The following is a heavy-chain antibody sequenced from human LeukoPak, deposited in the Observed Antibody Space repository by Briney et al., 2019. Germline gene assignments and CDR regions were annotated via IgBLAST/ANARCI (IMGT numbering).Heavy chain of an antibody. CDR1: GFTFSSYG. V-gene: IGHV3-30*03. CDR2: ISYDGSNK. J-gene: IGHJ4*02. CDR3: ARTYYYDSSGYYLGDYFDY. D-gene: IGHD3-22*01. Sequence: GSSLRLSCAASGFTFSSYGMHWVRQAPGKGLEWVAVISYDGSNKYYADSVKGRFTISRDNSKNTLYLQMNSLRAEDTAVYYCARTYYYDSSGYYLGDYFDYWGQGTLVTVSS.